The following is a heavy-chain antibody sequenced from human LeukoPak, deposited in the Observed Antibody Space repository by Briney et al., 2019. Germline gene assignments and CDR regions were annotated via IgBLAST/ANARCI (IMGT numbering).Heavy chain of an antibody. D-gene: IGHD3-10*01. Sequence: ASVKVSCKASGYTFNKYGITWVRQAPGQGLEWMGWISAYNGNTNYAQKLQGRVTMTTDTSTSTAYMELRSLRSDDTAVYYCARDQFLWFGELPSPPFDYWGQGTLVTVSS. CDR1: GYTFNKYG. V-gene: IGHV1-18*01. CDR3: ARDQFLWFGELPSPPFDY. CDR2: ISAYNGNT. J-gene: IGHJ4*02.